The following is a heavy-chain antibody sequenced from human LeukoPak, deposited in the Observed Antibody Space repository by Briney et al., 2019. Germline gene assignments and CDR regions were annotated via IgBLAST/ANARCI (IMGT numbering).Heavy chain of an antibody. Sequence: PGGSLRLSCAASGFTFSSYGMHWVRQAPGKGLEWVAFIRYDGSNKYYADSVKGRFTISRDNSKNTLYLQMNSLRAEDTAVYYCAKADYYDSSGYTLDYWGQGTLVTVSS. CDR3: AKADYYDSSGYTLDY. D-gene: IGHD3-22*01. J-gene: IGHJ4*02. CDR2: IRYDGSNK. CDR1: GFTFSSYG. V-gene: IGHV3-30*02.